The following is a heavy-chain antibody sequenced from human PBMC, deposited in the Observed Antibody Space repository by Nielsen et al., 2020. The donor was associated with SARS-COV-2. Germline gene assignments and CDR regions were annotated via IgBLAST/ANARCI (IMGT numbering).Heavy chain of an antibody. Sequence: LKISCAASGFTFDDYAMHWVRQAPGKGLEWVSGISWNSGSIGYADSVKGRFTISRDNAKNSLYLQMNSLRAEDTALYYCSSGWGRWGQGTLVTVSS. CDR2: ISWNSGSI. CDR1: GFTFDDYA. J-gene: IGHJ4*02. V-gene: IGHV3-9*01. CDR3: SSGWGR. D-gene: IGHD6-19*01.